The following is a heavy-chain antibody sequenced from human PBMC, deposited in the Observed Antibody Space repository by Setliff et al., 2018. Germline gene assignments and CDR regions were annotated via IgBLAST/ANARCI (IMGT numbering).Heavy chain of an antibody. V-gene: IGHV4-34*01. J-gene: IGHJ4*02. D-gene: IGHD2-2*01. CDR1: GGSFSTYY. CDR3: RLAHCSTTSCEEALDY. Sequence: PSETLSLTCAVYGGSFSTYYWSWIRQPPGKGLEWIGEISHSGSTNYNPSLKSRVTMSVDTSKNQFSLNLNSVTAADTAVDYFRLAHCSTTSCEEALDYWSQGTLVTVSS. CDR2: ISHSGST.